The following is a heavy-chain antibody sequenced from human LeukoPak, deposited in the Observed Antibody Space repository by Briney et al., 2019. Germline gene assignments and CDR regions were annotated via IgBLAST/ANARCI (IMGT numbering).Heavy chain of an antibody. CDR2: ISYDGSNK. Sequence: PGGSLRLSCAASGFPFNAYWMTWVRQAPGKGLEWVAVISYDGSNKYYADSVKGRFTISRDNSKNTLYLQMNSLRAEDTAVYYCATHMTTFDYWGQGTLVTVSS. V-gene: IGHV3-30-3*01. CDR3: ATHMTTFDY. J-gene: IGHJ4*02. D-gene: IGHD4-17*01. CDR1: GFPFNAYW.